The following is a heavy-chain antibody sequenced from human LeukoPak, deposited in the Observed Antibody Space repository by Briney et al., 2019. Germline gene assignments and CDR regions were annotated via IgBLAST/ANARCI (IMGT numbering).Heavy chain of an antibody. D-gene: IGHD2-2*01. CDR2: IIPILGIA. J-gene: IGHJ6*02. CDR3: ARDRVVVVPAASYYYYYYGMDV. CDR1: GGTFSSYA. Sequence: KVSCKASGGTFSSYAISWVRQAPGQGLEWMGRIIPILGIANYAQKFQGRVTITADKSTSTAYMELSSLRSEDTAVYYCARDRVVVVPAASYYYYYYGMDVWGQGTTVTVSS. V-gene: IGHV1-69*04.